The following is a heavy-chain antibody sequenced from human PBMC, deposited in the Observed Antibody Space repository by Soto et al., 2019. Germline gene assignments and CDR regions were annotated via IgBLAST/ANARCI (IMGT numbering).Heavy chain of an antibody. CDR3: ARAGGDYGDYYYYYGMDV. CDR1: GGTFSSYA. J-gene: IGHJ6*02. V-gene: IGHV1-69*01. CDR2: IIPIFGTA. Sequence: QVQLVQSGAEVKKPGSSVNVSCKASGGTFSSYAISWVRQAPGQGLEWMGGIIPIFGTANYAQKFQGRVTITADESTSTAYMELSSLRSEDTAVYYCARAGGDYGDYYYYYGMDVWGQGTTVTVSS. D-gene: IGHD4-17*01.